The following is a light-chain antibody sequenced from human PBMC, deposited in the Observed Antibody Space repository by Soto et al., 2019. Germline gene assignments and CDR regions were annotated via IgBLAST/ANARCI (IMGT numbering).Light chain of an antibody. J-gene: IGLJ1*01. V-gene: IGLV2-14*01. CDR2: AVS. CDR1: SSDVGGYNY. CDR3: SSFTSNRIYV. Sequence: QSVLTQPASVSGSPGQSITISCTGTSSDVGGYNYVSWYQQHPGKAPKLMIYAVSNRPSGISDRFSASKSGLTASLTISGLQPEDEADYYCSSFTSNRIYVFGPGTKVTVL.